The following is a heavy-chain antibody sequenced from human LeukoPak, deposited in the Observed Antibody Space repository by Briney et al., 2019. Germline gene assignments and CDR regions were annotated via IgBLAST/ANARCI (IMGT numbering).Heavy chain of an antibody. Sequence: GRSLRLSCAASGFAFSDYSMNWVRQALEKGLGRVSHISSSDNTIHHADSVKGRFTISRDNAKNSLYLEMNSLRDEDTAVYYCARVHRGYSYGRLDYWGQGTLVTVSS. CDR2: ISSSDNTI. CDR1: GFAFSDYS. CDR3: ARVHRGYSYGRLDY. D-gene: IGHD5-18*01. J-gene: IGHJ4*02. V-gene: IGHV3-48*02.